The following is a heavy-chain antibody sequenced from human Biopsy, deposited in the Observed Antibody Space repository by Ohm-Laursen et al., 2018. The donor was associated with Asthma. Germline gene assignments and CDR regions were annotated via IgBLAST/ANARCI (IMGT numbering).Heavy chain of an antibody. CDR3: ARIPRRSGSYFVDY. J-gene: IGHJ4*02. CDR1: GDSITSGGCC. V-gene: IGHV4-31*03. D-gene: IGHD3-22*01. Sequence: TLSLTCPVSGDSITSGGCCWNRIRQHPGKGLEWIGYIHHSGTSYFNPSLKSRVSFSRDTSKNQFSLRLSSVTAADTAMYYCARIPRRSGSYFVDYWGQGTLVTVSS. CDR2: IHHSGTS.